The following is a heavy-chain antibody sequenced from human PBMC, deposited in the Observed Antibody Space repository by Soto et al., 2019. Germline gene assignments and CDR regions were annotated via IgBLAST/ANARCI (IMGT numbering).Heavy chain of an antibody. J-gene: IGHJ4*02. CDR1: GFSFSLFW. CDR2: INEDGSEK. V-gene: IGHV3-7*03. D-gene: IGHD3-16*01. CDR3: ARTGWPQSSYYFDY. Sequence: EVQLAESGGGLVQPGGSLRLSCAASGFSFSLFWMSWVRHTPGKRLEWVANINEDGSEKFFEDSVKGRFTISRDNAKNSLSLQMNSLTADDTAVYYCARTGWPQSSYYFDYWGQGTLVTVSS.